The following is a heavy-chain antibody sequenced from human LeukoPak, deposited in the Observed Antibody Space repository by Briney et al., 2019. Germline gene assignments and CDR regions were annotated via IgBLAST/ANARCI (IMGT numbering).Heavy chain of an antibody. Sequence: GGSLRLSCAASGFTFSSYSMNWVRQAPGKGLEWVSSISSSSSYIYYADSVKGRFTISRDNAKNSLYLQMNSLGAEDTAVYYCARDREYYYYGMDVWGQGTTVTVSS. CDR1: GFTFSSYS. J-gene: IGHJ6*02. CDR3: ARDREYYYYGMDV. CDR2: ISSSSSYI. V-gene: IGHV3-21*01.